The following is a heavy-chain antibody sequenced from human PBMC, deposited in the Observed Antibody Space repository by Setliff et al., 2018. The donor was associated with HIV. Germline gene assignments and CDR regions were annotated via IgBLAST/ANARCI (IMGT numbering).Heavy chain of an antibody. D-gene: IGHD2-21*02. V-gene: IGHV4-38-2*02. CDR2: IYHSGNT. J-gene: IGHJ3*02. CDR1: GASISSNT. CDR3: ARGQGCGGGCHYAFEM. Sequence: PSQTLSLTCIVSGASISSNTWSWIRQPPGKGLEWIGSIYHSGNTYYMPSLQSRVTISVDMSKNQFSLNLNSVTAADTAVYYCARGQGCGGGCHYAFEMWGQGTMVTVSS.